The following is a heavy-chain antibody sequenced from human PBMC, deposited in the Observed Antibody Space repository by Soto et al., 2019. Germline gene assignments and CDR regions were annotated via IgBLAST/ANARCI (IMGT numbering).Heavy chain of an antibody. D-gene: IGHD6-19*01. V-gene: IGHV1-18*01. Sequence: QVHLVQSGAEVKKPGASVKVSCRASGYTFTSYVISWVRQAPGQWPEWMGWISAYNGNTNFAQRLQGRVTMTTDTSTSTAYMELRSLRSDDTAVYYCARVVATVAGPYGMDVWGQGTTVTVSS. CDR1: GYTFTSYV. J-gene: IGHJ6*02. CDR3: ARVVATVAGPYGMDV. CDR2: ISAYNGNT.